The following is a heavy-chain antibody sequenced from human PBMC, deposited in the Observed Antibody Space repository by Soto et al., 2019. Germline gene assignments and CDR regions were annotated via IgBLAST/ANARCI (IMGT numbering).Heavy chain of an antibody. CDR3: ARIPGLWFGESHLNWFDP. J-gene: IGHJ5*02. V-gene: IGHV1-69*12. CDR1: GGTFSSYA. CDR2: IIPIFGTA. D-gene: IGHD3-10*01. Sequence: QVQLVQSGAEVKKPGSSVKVSCKASGGTFSSYAISWVRQAPGQGLEWMGGIIPIFGTANYAQKFQGRVTITADESTSTAYRERSSLRSEDTAVYYCARIPGLWFGESHLNWFDPWGQGTLVTVS.